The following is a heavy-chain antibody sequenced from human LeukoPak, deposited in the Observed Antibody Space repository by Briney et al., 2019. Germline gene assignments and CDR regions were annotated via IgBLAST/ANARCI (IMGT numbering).Heavy chain of an antibody. J-gene: IGHJ4*02. CDR2: VSDSGGST. CDR3: AKRVAYSSTWAYFDY. V-gene: IGHV3-23*01. D-gene: IGHD6-13*01. Sequence: KGLEWVSAVSDSGGSTYYADSVKGRFTISRDNSKNTVSLQMNSLRAEDTAVYYCAKRVAYSSTWAYFDYWGQGTLVTVSS.